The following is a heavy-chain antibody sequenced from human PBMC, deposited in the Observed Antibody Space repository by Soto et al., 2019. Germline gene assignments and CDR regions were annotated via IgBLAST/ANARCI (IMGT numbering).Heavy chain of an antibody. Sequence: ASVKVSFNSAGYSCISYGISCGRQYTGQELEGVVWMTAYNGNTNYSHRLHGRVTMTTDTSTNTAYMELRSLRCDDKALYNCARGTFDPNDSSEFWGQGTTVTVSS. CDR3: ARGTFDPNDSSEF. V-gene: IGHV1-18*01. D-gene: IGHD3-16*01. J-gene: IGHJ4*02. CDR2: MTAYNGNT. CDR1: GYSCISYG.